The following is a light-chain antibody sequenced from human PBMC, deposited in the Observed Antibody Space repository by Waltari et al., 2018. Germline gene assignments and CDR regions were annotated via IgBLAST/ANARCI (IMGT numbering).Light chain of an antibody. Sequence: QSALTQPASVSGSPGQSITISCTGSSSYVGHYDFLPWYQQYPGKAPKVIIYEVNKRPSGVSDRFAGSKSGNTASLTISGLQPEDEADYHCCSYATRNTPVAFGGGTKVTLL. CDR2: EVN. CDR3: CSYATRNTPVA. V-gene: IGLV2-23*02. J-gene: IGLJ2*01. CDR1: SSYVGHYDF.